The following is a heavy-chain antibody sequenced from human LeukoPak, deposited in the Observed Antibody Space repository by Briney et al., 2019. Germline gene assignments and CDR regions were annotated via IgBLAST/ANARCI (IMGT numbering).Heavy chain of an antibody. D-gene: IGHD3-3*01. CDR3: ARESRMTTFGGGWFDP. CDR1: GFTFSSYE. V-gene: IGHV3-48*03. J-gene: IGHJ5*02. Sequence: GRSLRLPCAASGFTFSSYEMNWVRQPPGKGLDWVSYISSSGSTIYYADSVKGRFTISRDNAKNSLYLQMNSLRAEDTAVYYCARESRMTTFGGGWFDPWGQGTLVTVSS. CDR2: ISSSGSTI.